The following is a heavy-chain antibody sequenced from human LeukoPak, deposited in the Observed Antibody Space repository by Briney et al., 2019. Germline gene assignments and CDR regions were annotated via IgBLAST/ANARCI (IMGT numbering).Heavy chain of an antibody. D-gene: IGHD2-2*01. V-gene: IGHV1-69*01. CDR3: ARAGGVVVPTAIFDY. Sequence: SVKVSCKASGGTFSSYAISWVRQAPGQGLEWMGGIIPIFGTANYAQKFQGRVTITADESTSTAYMELSSLRSEDTAVYYCARAGGVVVPTAIFDYWGQGTLVTVSS. CDR1: GGTFSSYA. CDR2: IIPIFGTA. J-gene: IGHJ4*02.